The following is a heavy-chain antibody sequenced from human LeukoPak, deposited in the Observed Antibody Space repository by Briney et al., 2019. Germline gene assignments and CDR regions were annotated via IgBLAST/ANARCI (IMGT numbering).Heavy chain of an antibody. CDR1: GFTFSSYA. J-gene: IGHJ4*02. V-gene: IGHV3-23*01. Sequence: SGGSLRLSCAASGFTFSSYAMSWVRQAPGKGLEWVSAISGSGGSTYYADSVKGRFTISRDNSKNTLYLQMNSLRAEDTAVYYCAKDRTSGWRQRYYFDYWGQGTLVTVSS. CDR2: ISGSGGST. D-gene: IGHD6-19*01. CDR3: AKDRTSGWRQRYYFDY.